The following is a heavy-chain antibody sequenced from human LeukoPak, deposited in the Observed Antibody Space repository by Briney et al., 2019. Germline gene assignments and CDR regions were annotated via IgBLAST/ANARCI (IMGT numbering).Heavy chain of an antibody. J-gene: IGHJ4*02. CDR1: GFTFSSYE. Sequence: GGSLRLSCAASGFTFSSYEMNWVRQAPGKGLEWVSYISSSGRSIYYADSVKGRFTISRDNAKNSLYLQMNSLRAEDTAVYYCARLDSSGFDYWGQGTLVTVSS. CDR3: ARLDSSGFDY. D-gene: IGHD3-22*01. V-gene: IGHV3-48*03. CDR2: ISSSGRSI.